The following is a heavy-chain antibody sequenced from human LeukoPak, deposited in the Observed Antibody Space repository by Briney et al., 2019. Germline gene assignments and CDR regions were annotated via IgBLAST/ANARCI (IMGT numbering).Heavy chain of an antibody. CDR2: IYTSGST. D-gene: IGHD6-13*01. Sequence: SETLSLTCTVSGGSISSYYWSWIRQPAGKGLEWIGRIYTSGSTNYNPSLKSRVTISVDTSKNQFSLKLSSVTAADTAVYYCARESGRYSSSWYVKYYGMDVWGQGTTVTVSS. J-gene: IGHJ6*02. CDR1: GGSISSYY. CDR3: ARESGRYSSSWYVKYYGMDV. V-gene: IGHV4-4*07.